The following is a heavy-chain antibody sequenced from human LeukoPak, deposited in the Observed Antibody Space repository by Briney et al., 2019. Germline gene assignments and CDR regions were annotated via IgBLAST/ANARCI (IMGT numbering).Heavy chain of an antibody. V-gene: IGHV4-34*01. CDR1: GGSFSGYY. CDR2: INHSGST. J-gene: IGHJ5*02. CDR3: ARRIVVVVAARYNWFDP. D-gene: IGHD2-15*01. Sequence: SETLSLTXAVYGGSFSGYYWSWIRQPPGKGLAWIGEINHSGSTNYNPSLKSRVTISVDTSKNQFSLKLSSVTAADTAVYYCARRIVVVVAARYNWFDPWGQGTLVTVSS.